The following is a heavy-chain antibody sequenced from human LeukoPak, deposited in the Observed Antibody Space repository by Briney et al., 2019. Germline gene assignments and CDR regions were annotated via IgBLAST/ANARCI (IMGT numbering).Heavy chain of an antibody. CDR3: AKVGYSSSSLSYYYYYYMDV. J-gene: IGHJ6*03. Sequence: KTGGSLRLSCAASGFIFSSYSMNWVRQAPGKGLEWVSSISSSSIYIYYADSVKGRFTISRDNAKNSLYLQMNSLRAEDTAVYYCAKVGYSSSSLSYYYYYYMDVWGKGTTVTVSS. CDR2: ISSSSIYI. V-gene: IGHV3-21*01. CDR1: GFIFSSYS. D-gene: IGHD6-6*01.